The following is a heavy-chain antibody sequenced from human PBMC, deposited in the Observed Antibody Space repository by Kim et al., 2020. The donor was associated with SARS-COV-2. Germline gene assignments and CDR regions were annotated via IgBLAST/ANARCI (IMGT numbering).Heavy chain of an antibody. D-gene: IGHD3-10*01. CDR3: VKDRGRWFNLFDS. V-gene: IGHV3-43*01. J-gene: IGHJ4*02. Sequence: YADSVKVRFTISRDDSNESLYLQMTNLQPEATALYYCVKDRGRWFNLFDSWGLGTLVTVSS.